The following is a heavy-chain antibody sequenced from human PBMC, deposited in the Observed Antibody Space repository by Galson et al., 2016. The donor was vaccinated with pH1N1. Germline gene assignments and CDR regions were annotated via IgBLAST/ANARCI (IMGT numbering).Heavy chain of an antibody. CDR2: IHYSETT. J-gene: IGHJ4*02. V-gene: IGHV4-39*02. CDR1: GASSIGNIFY. D-gene: IGHD1-26*01. CDR3: ARLVRGSYPDPLYYFDY. Sequence: ETLSLTCTVSGASSIGNIFYGGWIRQTPGKGLEWIGNIHYSETTYYNPSLKSRVTISVDTSKNHFSLKLNYVTAADTAVYFCARLVRGSYPDPLYYFDYWGQGALVTVAS.